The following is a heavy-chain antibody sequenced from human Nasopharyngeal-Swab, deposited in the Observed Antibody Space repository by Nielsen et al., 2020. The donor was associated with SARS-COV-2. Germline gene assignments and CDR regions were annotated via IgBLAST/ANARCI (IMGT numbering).Heavy chain of an antibody. Sequence: SETLSLTCTVSGGSISGYYWSWIRQPPGEGLEWIGYIYYSGSTNYNPSLKSRVTISVDTSKNQFSLKLSSVTAADTAVYYCARTSSEAATNWFDPWGQGTLVTVSS. CDR2: IYYSGST. J-gene: IGHJ5*02. CDR3: ARTSSEAATNWFDP. D-gene: IGHD3-22*01. CDR1: GGSISGYY. V-gene: IGHV4-59*01.